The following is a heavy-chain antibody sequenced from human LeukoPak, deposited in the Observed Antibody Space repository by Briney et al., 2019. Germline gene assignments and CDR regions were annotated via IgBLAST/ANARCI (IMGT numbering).Heavy chain of an antibody. V-gene: IGHV4-59*08. CDR2: IYYTGST. J-gene: IGHJ5*02. CDR3: ARSQILYDSSGYYYNWFDP. D-gene: IGHD3-22*01. CDR1: GGSISTYY. Sequence: SETLSLTCTVSGGSISTYYWSWIRQPPGKGLEWIGYIYYTGSTNYNPSLKSRVTISVDTSKNQFSLKLSSVTAADTAVYYCARSQILYDSSGYYYNWFDPWGQGTLVTVSS.